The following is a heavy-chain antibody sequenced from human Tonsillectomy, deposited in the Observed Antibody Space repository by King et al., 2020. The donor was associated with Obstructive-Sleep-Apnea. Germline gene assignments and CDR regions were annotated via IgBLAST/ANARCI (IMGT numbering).Heavy chain of an antibody. CDR2: IVPIFGTA. D-gene: IGHD2-15*01. V-gene: IGHV1-69*01. Sequence: QLVQSGAEVKKPGSSVKVSCNASGGTFSSYAISWVRQAPGQGLEWMGGIVPIFGTANYAQKLQGRVTSLEDESTSTAYMELSSLRAEETAVYYCAREGIGVAAQQGGDYWGQGTLVTVSS. CDR1: GGTFSSYA. J-gene: IGHJ4*02. CDR3: AREGIGVAAQQGGDY.